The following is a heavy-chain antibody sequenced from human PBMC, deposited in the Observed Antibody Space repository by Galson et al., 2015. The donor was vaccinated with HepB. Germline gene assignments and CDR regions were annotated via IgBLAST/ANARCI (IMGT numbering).Heavy chain of an antibody. J-gene: IGHJ6*02. CDR1: GYTFPAFW. CDR3: ARDSSSWYYYYGMDV. D-gene: IGHD6-13*01. V-gene: IGHV5-10-1*01. CDR2: IDPSDSYT. Sequence: HSGAEVKKPGESLRISCKGSGYTFPAFWITWVRQIPGKGLEWMGRIDPSDSYTDYSPSFQGHVTISADKSITTAYLQWSSLKASDTAVYYCARDSSSWYYYYGMDVWGQGTTVTVSS.